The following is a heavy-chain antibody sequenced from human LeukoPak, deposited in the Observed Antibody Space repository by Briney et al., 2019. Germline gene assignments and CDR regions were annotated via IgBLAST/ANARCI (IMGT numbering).Heavy chain of an antibody. D-gene: IGHD6-25*01. Sequence: EASVKVSCKASGYTFNNYGISWVRQAPGQGLEWMGWISAYNAKTNYAQNLQGRVTVTTDTSTTTAYMELRSLRSDDTAVYFCARDGHIAAELFDYWGQGTLVTVSS. V-gene: IGHV1-18*01. J-gene: IGHJ4*02. CDR3: ARDGHIAAELFDY. CDR2: ISAYNAKT. CDR1: GYTFNNYG.